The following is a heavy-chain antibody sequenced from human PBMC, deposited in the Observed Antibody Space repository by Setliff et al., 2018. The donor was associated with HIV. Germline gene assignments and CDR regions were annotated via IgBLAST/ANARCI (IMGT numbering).Heavy chain of an antibody. J-gene: IGHJ4*02. CDR1: GFTFSSYW. Sequence: LSLSCAASGFTFSSYWMHWVRQAPGKGLVWVSGINSDGSNKYYADSVKGRFTISRDNSKTTLYLQMNSLRAEDTAVYYCARDRLRYLDWSLDYWGQGTLVTVSS. CDR2: INSDGSNK. V-gene: IGHV3-74*01. CDR3: ARDRLRYLDWSLDY. D-gene: IGHD3-9*01.